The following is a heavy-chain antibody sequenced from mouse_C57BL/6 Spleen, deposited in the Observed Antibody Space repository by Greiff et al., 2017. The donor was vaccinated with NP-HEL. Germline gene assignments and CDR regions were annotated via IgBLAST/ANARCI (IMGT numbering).Heavy chain of an antibody. Sequence: QVQLQQSGAELMKPGASVKLSCKATGYTFTGYWIEWVKQRPGHGLEWIGEILPGSGSTNYNEKFKGKATFTADTSSNTAYMQLSSLTTEDSAIYYCAREGVRDYYGSSYVGGDYWGQGTTLTVSS. J-gene: IGHJ2*01. CDR2: ILPGSGST. D-gene: IGHD1-1*01. V-gene: IGHV1-9*01. CDR3: AREGVRDYYGSSYVGGDY. CDR1: GYTFTGYW.